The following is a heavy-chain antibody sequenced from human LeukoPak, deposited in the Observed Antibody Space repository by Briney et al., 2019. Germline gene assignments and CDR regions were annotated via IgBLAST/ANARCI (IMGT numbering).Heavy chain of an antibody. CDR1: GDSLSSGGYC. D-gene: IGHD3-3*01. J-gene: IGHJ3*02. V-gene: IGHV4-30-2*06. CDR3: ARVTRDFWSGYSVADNAFDI. Sequence: SQTLSLTCDVSGDSLSSGGYCWTWIRQLPGKGLEWIGYIYHSGTTYYNPSLKSRVTISVDRSKNQFSLKLSSVTAADTAVYYCARVTRDFWSGYSVADNAFDIWGQGTMVTVSS. CDR2: IYHSGTT.